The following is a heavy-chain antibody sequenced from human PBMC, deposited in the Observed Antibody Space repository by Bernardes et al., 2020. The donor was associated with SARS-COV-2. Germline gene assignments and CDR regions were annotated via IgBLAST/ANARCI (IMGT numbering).Heavy chain of an antibody. Sequence: GGSLRLSCAASGFTVRNNHMTWVRQAPGKGLEWVSVIYKSGDTYFADSVKGRFTISRDNSKNTVYLQMNSLRADDTAVYYCVTDLNGVNGMDVWGQGTAVTVSS. D-gene: IGHD2-8*01. CDR2: IYKSGDT. J-gene: IGHJ6*02. V-gene: IGHV3-53*01. CDR3: VTDLNGVNGMDV. CDR1: GFTVRNNH.